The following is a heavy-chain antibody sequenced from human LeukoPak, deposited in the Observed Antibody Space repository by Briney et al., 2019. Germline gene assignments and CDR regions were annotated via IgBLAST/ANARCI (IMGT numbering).Heavy chain of an antibody. CDR2: IYHSGST. J-gene: IGHJ4*02. CDR3: ARDAPSGSYYDY. CDR1: GGSISSGGYS. D-gene: IGHD1-26*01. V-gene: IGHV4-30-2*01. Sequence: SETLSLTCAVSGGSISSGGYSWSWIRQPPGKGLEWIGYIYHSGSTYYNPSLKSRVTISVDRSKNQFSLKLSSVTAADTAVYYCARDAPSGSYYDYWGQETLVTVSS.